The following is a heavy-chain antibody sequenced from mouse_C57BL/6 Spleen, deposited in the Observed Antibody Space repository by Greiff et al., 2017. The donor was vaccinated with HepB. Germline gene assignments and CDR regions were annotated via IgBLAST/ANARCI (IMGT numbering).Heavy chain of an antibody. J-gene: IGHJ1*03. CDR2: IYPGDGDT. CDR3: ARYGYYVNWYFDV. CDR1: GYAFSSSW. Sequence: LVEPGASVKISCKASGYAFSSSWMNWVKQRPGKGLEWIGRIYPGDGDTNYNGKFKGKATLTADKSSSTAYMQLSSLTSEDSAVYFCARYGYYVNWYFDVWGTGTTVTVSS. V-gene: IGHV1-82*01. D-gene: IGHD2-3*01.